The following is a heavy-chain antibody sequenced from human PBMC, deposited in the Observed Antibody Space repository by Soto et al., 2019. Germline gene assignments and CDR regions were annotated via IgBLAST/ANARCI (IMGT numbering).Heavy chain of an antibody. Sequence: QVQLVQSGAEVKKPGSSVKVSCKASGGTFSSYAISWVQQAPGQGLEWMGGIIPIFGTANYAQKFQGRVTITADKSTSTAYMELSSLRSEGTAVYYCAREKWELLRVGFFDYWGQGTLVTVSS. CDR3: AREKWELLRVGFFDY. J-gene: IGHJ4*02. CDR1: GGTFSSYA. D-gene: IGHD1-26*01. CDR2: IIPIFGTA. V-gene: IGHV1-69*06.